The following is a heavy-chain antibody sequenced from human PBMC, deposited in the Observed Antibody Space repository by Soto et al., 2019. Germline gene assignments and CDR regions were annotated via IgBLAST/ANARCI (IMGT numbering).Heavy chain of an antibody. V-gene: IGHV5-51*01. D-gene: IGHD6-13*01. CDR1: GYSFTSYW. Sequence: PGESLKISCKGSGYSFTSYWIGWVRQMPGKGLEWMGIIYPGDSDTRYSPSFQGQVTISADKSISTAYLQWSSLKASDTAMYYWAGLSGLAALSPLRTTDVFDIGGKGKRATVPS. CDR2: IYPGDSDT. J-gene: IGHJ3*02. CDR3: AGLSGLAALSPLRTTDVFDI.